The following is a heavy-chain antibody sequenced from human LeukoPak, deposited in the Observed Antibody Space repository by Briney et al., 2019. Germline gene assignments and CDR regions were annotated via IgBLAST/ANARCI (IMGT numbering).Heavy chain of an antibody. CDR1: GGSISSYY. CDR2: IYSSGST. D-gene: IGHD4-11*01. V-gene: IGHV4-4*07. Sequence: KPSETLSLTCSVSGGSISSYYWSWVRQPAGKGLEWIGRIYSSGSTDYNPSLKTRVTMSVDTSKNQFSLKLSSVTAADTAVYYCARRRSSVSSFDPWGQGTLVTVSS. CDR3: ARRRSSVSSFDP. J-gene: IGHJ5*02.